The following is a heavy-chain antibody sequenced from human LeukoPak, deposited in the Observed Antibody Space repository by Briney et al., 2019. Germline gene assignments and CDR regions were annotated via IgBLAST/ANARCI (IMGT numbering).Heavy chain of an antibody. CDR1: GFTFGNFG. CDR2: ITGSTTWT. D-gene: IGHD3-10*02. Sequence: PGGSLRLSCEASGFTFGNFGMTWVRQAPGKGPQWVSGITGSTTWTYYAASVKGRFTVSRDNSQNTLHLQMNSLRADDTAVYYCARELVSSGTGYFDLWGRGTLVTVSS. V-gene: IGHV3-23*01. CDR3: ARELVSSGTGYFDL. J-gene: IGHJ2*01.